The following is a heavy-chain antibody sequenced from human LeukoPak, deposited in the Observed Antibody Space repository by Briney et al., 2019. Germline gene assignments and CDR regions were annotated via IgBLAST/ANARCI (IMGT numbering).Heavy chain of an antibody. CDR3: ARRQQEKALYDNSGYYCVGAFDI. Sequence: SETLSRTCAGYGGSFSGYYWSWIRQPPGKGLEWMGVTFHSGSTNYNPSLKRGATISVDTTRTQFSLNLTSLTAADSAVYYCARRQQEKALYDNSGYYCVGAFDIWGQGTMVAVSS. D-gene: IGHD3-22*01. J-gene: IGHJ3*02. CDR1: GGSFSGYY. V-gene: IGHV4-34*12. CDR2: TFHSGST.